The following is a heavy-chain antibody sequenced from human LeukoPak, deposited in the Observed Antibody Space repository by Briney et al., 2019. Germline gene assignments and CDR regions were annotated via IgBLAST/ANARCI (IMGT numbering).Heavy chain of an antibody. J-gene: IGHJ3*02. D-gene: IGHD5-12*01. Sequence: PGGSPRLSCALSGRPFSSSIMHWVRRAPGKGLEWVAGMSFDGSQYYVESVKGRFIISRDNSGNTVHLHMASLRPEDTAVYFCAREGHTSGFCGSFDIWGQGTTVTISS. CDR1: GRPFSSSI. V-gene: IGHV3-30*03. CDR2: MSFDGSQ. CDR3: AREGHTSGFCGSFDI.